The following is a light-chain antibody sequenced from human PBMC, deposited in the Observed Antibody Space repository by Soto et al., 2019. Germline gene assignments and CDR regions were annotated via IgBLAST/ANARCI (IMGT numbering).Light chain of an antibody. V-gene: IGKV3-15*01. CDR3: QQYNNWPT. Sequence: EIVMTQSPATLSVSPGERATLSCRASQSVSSNLAWYQQRPGQAPRLLIYGASTRATGIPARFSGSGSGTEFTLTISILQSEDFAVYYCQQYNNWPTCGQGTRPEN. J-gene: IGKJ5*01. CDR1: QSVSSN. CDR2: GAS.